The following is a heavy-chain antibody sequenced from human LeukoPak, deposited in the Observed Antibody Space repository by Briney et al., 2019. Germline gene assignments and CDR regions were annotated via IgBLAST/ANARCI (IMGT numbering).Heavy chain of an antibody. V-gene: IGHV3-30*02. CDR2: IRSDGNNK. CDR1: GFTFSTYG. D-gene: IGHD2-21*02. Sequence: GGSLRLSCAASGFTFSTYGMHWVRQAPGKGLDWVAFIRSDGNNKYYADSVKGRFIISRDNSKNTLYLQMNSLRAEDTAVYYCAKDDFKYYYYYMDVWGKGTTVTVSS. CDR3: AKDDFKYYYYYMDV. J-gene: IGHJ6*03.